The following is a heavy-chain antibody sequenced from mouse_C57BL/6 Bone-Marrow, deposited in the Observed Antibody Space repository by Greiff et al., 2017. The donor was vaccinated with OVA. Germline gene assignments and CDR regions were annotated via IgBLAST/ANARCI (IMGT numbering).Heavy chain of an antibody. CDR1: GYTFTDYN. D-gene: IGHD1-1*01. V-gene: IGHV1-18*01. J-gene: IGHJ1*03. CDR2: INPNNGGT. Sequence: EVQLQQSGPELVKPGASVKIPCKASGYTFTDYNMDWVKQSHGKSLEWIGDINPNNGGTIYNQKFKGKATLTVDKSSSTAYMELRSLTSEDTAVYYCARRFYYYGSSFWYFDVWGTGTTVTVSS. CDR3: ARRFYYYGSSFWYFDV.